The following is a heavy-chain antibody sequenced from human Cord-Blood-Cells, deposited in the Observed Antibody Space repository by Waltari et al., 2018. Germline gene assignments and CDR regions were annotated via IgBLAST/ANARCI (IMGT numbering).Heavy chain of an antibody. CDR2: IIPIFGTA. D-gene: IGHD7-27*01. CDR1: GGTFSSYA. Sequence: QVQLVQPGAEVKKPGSSVKVSCKAAGGTFSSYAISWVRQAPGQGLEWMGGIIPIFGTANYAQKFQGRVTITADKSTSTAYMELSSLRSEDTAVYYCARENWGPIRLRSPDYWGQGTLVTVSS. CDR3: ARENWGPIRLRSPDY. V-gene: IGHV1-69*06. J-gene: IGHJ4*02.